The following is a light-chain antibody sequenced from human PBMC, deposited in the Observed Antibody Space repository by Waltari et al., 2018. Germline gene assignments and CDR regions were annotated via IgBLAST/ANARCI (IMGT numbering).Light chain of an antibody. V-gene: IGKV1-5*03. J-gene: IGKJ1*01. CDR1: QSISSW. CDR3: QQYNSYPCT. CDR2: KES. Sequence: DIQMTQSPSTLSASVGDRVTITCRASQSISSWLAWYQQKPGKAPKLLIYKESSLESGVPSRFSGSGSGTEFTLPISSLQPDDFATYYGQQYNSYPCTFGQGTKVEIK.